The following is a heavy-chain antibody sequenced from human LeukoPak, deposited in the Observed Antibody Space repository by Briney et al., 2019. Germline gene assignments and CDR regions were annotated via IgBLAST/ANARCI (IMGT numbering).Heavy chain of an antibody. Sequence: GGSLRLSCAASRFTFSSYALSWVRQAPGKGLEWASSLSGSGYNTYYADSVKGRFTISRDNSKNTVYLQMNSLRAEDTAVYYCAKDPYGTRYFDYWGQGTLVTVSS. CDR3: AKDPYGTRYFDY. J-gene: IGHJ4*02. CDR2: LSGSGYNT. V-gene: IGHV3-23*01. CDR1: RFTFSSYA. D-gene: IGHD2-2*01.